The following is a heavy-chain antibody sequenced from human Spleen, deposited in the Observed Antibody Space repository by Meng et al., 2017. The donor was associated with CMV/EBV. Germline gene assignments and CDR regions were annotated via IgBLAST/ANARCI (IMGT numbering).Heavy chain of an antibody. CDR2: INPSGGST. D-gene: IGHD1-26*01. J-gene: IGHJ6*02. CDR3: ARGGGSFLPEDV. CDR1: GYTFTSYY. V-gene: IGHV1-46*01. Sequence: ASVKVSCKASGYTFTSYYMHWVRQAPGQGLEWMGIINPSGGSTSYAQKFQGRVSMTTDTSTNTVYMELRSLRSDDTAVYYCARGGGSFLPEDVWGQGTTVTVSS.